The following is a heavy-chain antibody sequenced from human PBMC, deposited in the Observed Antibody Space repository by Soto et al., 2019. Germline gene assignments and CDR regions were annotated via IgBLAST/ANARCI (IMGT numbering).Heavy chain of an antibody. Sequence: QVHLVQSGAEVKKPGASVKVSCKTSGYTFTNYPITWVRQAPGQRLEWMAWISPYNGDTIYAQKLQGRLTVTTDTSTSTVYMELRSLSSDDTAVYFCAREAGSGSFYPEDYWGQGTLVTVSS. J-gene: IGHJ4*02. CDR1: GYTFTNYP. CDR2: ISPYNGDT. CDR3: AREAGSGSFYPEDY. V-gene: IGHV1-18*04. D-gene: IGHD1-26*01.